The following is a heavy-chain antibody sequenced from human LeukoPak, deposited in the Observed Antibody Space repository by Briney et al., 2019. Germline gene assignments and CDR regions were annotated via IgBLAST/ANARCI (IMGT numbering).Heavy chain of an antibody. CDR1: GFTFSSYG. Sequence: GGSLRLSCAASGFTFSSYGMSWVRQAPGKGLEWVSAISGSGGSTYYADSVKGRFTISKDNSKNTLYLQMNSLRAEDTAVYYCAKDRVDDILTGFYDYWGQGPLVTVSS. CDR3: AKDRVDDILTGFYDY. V-gene: IGHV3-23*01. J-gene: IGHJ4*02. CDR2: ISGSGGST. D-gene: IGHD3-9*01.